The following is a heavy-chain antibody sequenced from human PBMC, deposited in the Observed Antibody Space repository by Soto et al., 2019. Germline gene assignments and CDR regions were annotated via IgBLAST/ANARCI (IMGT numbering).Heavy chain of an antibody. J-gene: IGHJ4*02. V-gene: IGHV3-30*18. D-gene: IGHD6-19*01. CDR3: AKSSGSSGWYGAIDY. Sequence: SLRLSCAASGFTFSSYGMHWVRQAPGKGLEWVAVISYDGSNKYYADSVKGRFTISRDNSKNTLYLQMNSLRAEDTAVYYCAKSSGSSGWYGAIDYWGQGTLVTVSS. CDR1: GFTFSSYG. CDR2: ISYDGSNK.